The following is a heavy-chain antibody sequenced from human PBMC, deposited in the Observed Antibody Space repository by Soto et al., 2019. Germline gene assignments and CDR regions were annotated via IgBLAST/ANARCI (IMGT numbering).Heavy chain of an antibody. CDR3: VRVTQYTGSANYDY. J-gene: IGHJ4*02. V-gene: IGHV2-26*01. Sequence: QVTLKESGPVLVKPTETLTLTCTVSGFSLSNGKMGVSWIRQPPGKALEWLAHIFSNDEKSYSTSLKSRLTISKDTSKSQVVLTMTNLDPVDTATYYCVRVTQYTGSANYDYWGQGTLVTVSS. CDR1: GFSLSNGKMG. D-gene: IGHD3-10*01. CDR2: IFSNDEK.